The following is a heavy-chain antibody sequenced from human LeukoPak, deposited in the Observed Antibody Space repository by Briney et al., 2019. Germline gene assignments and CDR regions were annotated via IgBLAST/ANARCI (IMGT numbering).Heavy chain of an antibody. V-gene: IGHV1-46*01. CDR2: INPSGGTT. D-gene: IGHD3-10*01. CDR1: GYTFTNYY. J-gene: IGHJ5*02. Sequence: ASVKVSCKASGYTFTNYYMHWVRQAPGQGLEWMGIINPSGGTTTYAQNFQGRVTMTRDTSTTTVYMELSSLRYEDTAVCHCARLGDTGSYNWFDPWGQGTLVTVSS. CDR3: ARLGDTGSYNWFDP.